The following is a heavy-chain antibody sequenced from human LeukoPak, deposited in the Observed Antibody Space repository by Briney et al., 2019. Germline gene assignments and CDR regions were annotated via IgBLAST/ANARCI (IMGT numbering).Heavy chain of an antibody. CDR1: GGSFSGYY. D-gene: IGHD3-10*01. CDR2: INHSGST. Sequence: PSETLSLTCAVYGGSFSGYYWSWIRQPPGKGLEWIGEINHSGSTNYNPSLKSRVTISVDTSKNQFSLKLSSVTAADTAVYYCARGVSLWFGELQNNWFDPWGQGTLVTVSS. V-gene: IGHV4-34*01. CDR3: ARGVSLWFGELQNNWFDP. J-gene: IGHJ5*02.